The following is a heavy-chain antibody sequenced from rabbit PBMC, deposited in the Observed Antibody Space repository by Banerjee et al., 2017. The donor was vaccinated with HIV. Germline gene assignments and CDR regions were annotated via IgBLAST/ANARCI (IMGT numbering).Heavy chain of an antibody. J-gene: IGHJ6*01. CDR1: GFSLSSGYD. V-gene: IGHV1S40*01. CDR3: ARDLAGVVGWNFGL. D-gene: IGHD4-1*01. CDR2: MYVGSSDNT. Sequence: QSLEESGGDLVKPGGSLTLTCKASGFSLSSGYDMCWVRQAPGKGLEWIACMYVGSSDNTYYATWAKGRFTISKTSSTTVTLQMTSLTAADTATYFCARDLAGVVGWNFGLWGQGTLVTVS.